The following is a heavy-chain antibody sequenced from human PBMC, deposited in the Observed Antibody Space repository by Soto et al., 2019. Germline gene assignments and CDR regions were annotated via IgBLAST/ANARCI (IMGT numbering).Heavy chain of an antibody. J-gene: IGHJ4*02. Sequence: PGESLKISCKGSGYSFSSYWIGWVRQMPGKGLEWMGTIYPGDSETKYSPSFQGQVTISTDKSITTAYLQWSSLKASDTAMYYCARHGPQTARLTSFDYWGQGTLVTVSS. D-gene: IGHD5-18*01. CDR3: ARHGPQTARLTSFDY. CDR2: IYPGDSET. V-gene: IGHV5-51*01. CDR1: GYSFSSYW.